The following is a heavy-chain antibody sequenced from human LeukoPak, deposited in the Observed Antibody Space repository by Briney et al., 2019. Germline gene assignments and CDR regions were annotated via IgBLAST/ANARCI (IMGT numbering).Heavy chain of an antibody. J-gene: IGHJ5*02. CDR2: ISSSSRYI. CDR3: AXXXXXXDXLHXWFXP. CDR1: GFTFNTYS. V-gene: IGHV3-21*01. D-gene: IGHD2-21*02. Sequence: GGSLRLSCAASGFTFNTYSMNWVRQAPGKGLEWVSSISSSSRYIYYADSVKGRFTISRDNAKNSLYLQMNSLRAEDTAVYYCAXXXXXXDXLHXWFXPWGQGTLVXVSS.